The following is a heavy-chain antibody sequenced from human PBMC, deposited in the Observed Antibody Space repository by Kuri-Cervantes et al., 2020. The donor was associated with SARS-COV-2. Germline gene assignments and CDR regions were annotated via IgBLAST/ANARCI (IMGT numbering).Heavy chain of an antibody. J-gene: IGHJ4*02. Sequence: SETLSLTCTVSGGSVSSGSYYWSWIRQPPGKGLEWIGEINHSGSTNYNPSLKSRVTISVDTSKNQFSLKLSSVTAADTAVYYCARAPKEDYSILYYFDYWGQGTLVTVSS. CDR1: GGSVSSGSYY. CDR2: INHSGST. D-gene: IGHD4-11*01. V-gene: IGHV4-61*01. CDR3: ARAPKEDYSILYYFDY.